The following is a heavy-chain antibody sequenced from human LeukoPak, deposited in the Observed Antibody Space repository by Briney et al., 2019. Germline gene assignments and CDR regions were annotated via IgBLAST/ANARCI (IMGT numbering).Heavy chain of an antibody. CDR1: GFTFSSYG. CDR3: ARGLDYYDSSGPLDY. D-gene: IGHD3-22*01. J-gene: IGHJ4*02. Sequence: PGRSLRLSCAASGFTFSSYGMHWVRQAPGKGLEWVAVISYDGSNKYYADSVKGRFTISRDNSKNTLYLQMNSLRAEDTAVYYCARGLDYYDSSGPLDYWGQGTLVTVSS. V-gene: IGHV3-30*03. CDR2: ISYDGSNK.